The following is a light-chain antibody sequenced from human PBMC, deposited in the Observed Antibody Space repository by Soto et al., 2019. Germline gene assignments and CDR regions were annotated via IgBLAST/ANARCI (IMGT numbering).Light chain of an antibody. CDR3: QQFGGSPRT. J-gene: IGKJ1*01. Sequence: EIVLTQSPGTLSLSPGERATLSCRASQSVSSSYLAWYQQKPGQAPRLLRYGASIRATGIPDRFSGSGSGTDFTLTISRLEPEDAAVYYCQQFGGSPRTFGQGTRVEIK. CDR2: GAS. V-gene: IGKV3-20*01. CDR1: QSVSSSY.